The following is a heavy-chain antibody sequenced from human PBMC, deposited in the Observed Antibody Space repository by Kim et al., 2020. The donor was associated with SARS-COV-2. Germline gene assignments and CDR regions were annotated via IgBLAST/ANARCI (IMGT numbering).Heavy chain of an antibody. CDR1: GFTFSSYA. Sequence: GGSLRLSCAASGFTFSSYAMSWVRQAPGKGLEWVSAISGSGGSTYYADSVKGRFTISRDNSKNTLYLQMNSLRAEDTAVYYCAKEKLGDGYNGLFDYWGQGTLVTVAS. J-gene: IGHJ4*02. CDR2: ISGSGGST. V-gene: IGHV3-23*01. D-gene: IGHD5-12*01. CDR3: AKEKLGDGYNGLFDY.